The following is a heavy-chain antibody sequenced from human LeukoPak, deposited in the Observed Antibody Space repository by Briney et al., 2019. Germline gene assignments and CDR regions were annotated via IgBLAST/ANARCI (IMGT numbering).Heavy chain of an antibody. CDR1: GFTFSSHG. V-gene: IGHV3-33*01. CDR2: IWYDGSNK. CDR3: ARGIAAAGSDY. Sequence: GRSLRLSCAASGFTFSSHGMHWVRQAPGKGLEWVAVIWYDGSNKYYADSVKGRFTISRDNSKNTLYLQMNSLRAEDTAVYYCARGIAAAGSDYWGQGTLVTVSS. J-gene: IGHJ4*02. D-gene: IGHD6-13*01.